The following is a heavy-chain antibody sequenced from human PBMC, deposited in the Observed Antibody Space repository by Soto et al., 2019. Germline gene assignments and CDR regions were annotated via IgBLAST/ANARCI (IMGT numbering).Heavy chain of an antibody. Sequence: SETLSLTCAVYGGSFGGYYWSWIRQPPGKGLEWIGEINHSGSTNYNPSLKSRVTISVDTSKNQFSLKLSSVTAADTAVYYCARAIVVPAAMPFDYWGQGTLVTVSS. CDR2: INHSGST. CDR3: ARAIVVPAAMPFDY. J-gene: IGHJ4*02. CDR1: GGSFGGYY. D-gene: IGHD2-2*01. V-gene: IGHV4-34*01.